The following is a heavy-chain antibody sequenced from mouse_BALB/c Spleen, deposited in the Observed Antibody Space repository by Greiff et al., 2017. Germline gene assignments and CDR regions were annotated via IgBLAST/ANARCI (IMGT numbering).Heavy chain of an antibody. V-gene: IGHV1S127*01. CDR2: IDPSDSYT. CDR3: LYDGYYEGFAY. J-gene: IGHJ3*01. D-gene: IGHD2-3*01. CDR1: GYTFTSYW. Sequence: QVQLQQSGAELVKPGASVKMSCKASGYTFTSYWMHWVKQRPGQGLEWIGTIDPSDSYTSYNQKFKGKATLTVDTSSSTAYMQLSSLTSEDSAVYYCLYDGYYEGFAYWGQGTLVTVSA.